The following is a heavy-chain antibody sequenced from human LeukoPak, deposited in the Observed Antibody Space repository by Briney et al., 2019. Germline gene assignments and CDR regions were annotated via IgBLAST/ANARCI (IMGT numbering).Heavy chain of an antibody. CDR2: ISYDGSNK. V-gene: IGHV3-30*03. CDR1: GFTFSVYG. Sequence: GRSLRLSCAASGFTFSVYGMHWVHQAPGKGLEWVAVISYDGSNKYYADSVKGRFTISRDNSKNTLYLQMNSLRAEDTAVYYCARDLAMVRGVIRGYFDYWGQGTLVTVSS. CDR3: ARDLAMVRGVIRGYFDY. J-gene: IGHJ4*02. D-gene: IGHD3-10*01.